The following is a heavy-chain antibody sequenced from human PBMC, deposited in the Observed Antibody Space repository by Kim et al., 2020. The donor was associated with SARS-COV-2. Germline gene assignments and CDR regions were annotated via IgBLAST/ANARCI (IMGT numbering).Heavy chain of an antibody. CDR2: ISGSGGST. CDR1: GFTFSSYA. Sequence: GGSLRLSCAASGFTFSSYAMSWVRQAPGKGLEWVAAISGSGGSTYYADSVKGRFTISRDNSKNTLYLQMNSLRAEDTAVYYCAKTRSPITMAIYYFDYWGQGTLVTVSS. J-gene: IGHJ4*02. V-gene: IGHV3-23*01. D-gene: IGHD3-10*01. CDR3: AKTRSPITMAIYYFDY.